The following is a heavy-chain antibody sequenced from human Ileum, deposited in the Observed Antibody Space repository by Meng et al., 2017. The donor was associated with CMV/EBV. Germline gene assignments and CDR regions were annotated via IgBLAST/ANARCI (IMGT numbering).Heavy chain of an antibody. D-gene: IGHD6-19*01. V-gene: IGHV6-1*01. CDR1: GDSVSGNRAA. J-gene: IGHJ4*02. CDR2: TYYRSKWYN. CDR3: ASLRSTGYYYFDY. Sequence: GDSVSGNRAAWNWIRQSPSRGLEWLGSTYYRSKWYNDYAVSVKSRITINPDTSKNQFSLQLNSVTPEDTAVYYCASLRSTGYYYFDYWGQGTLVTVSS.